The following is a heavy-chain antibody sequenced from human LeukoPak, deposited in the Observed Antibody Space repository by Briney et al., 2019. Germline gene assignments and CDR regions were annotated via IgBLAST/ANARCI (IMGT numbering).Heavy chain of an antibody. Sequence: SVTVSCKASGGTFSSYAISWVRQAPGQGLEWMGGIIPIFGRANYAQKFQGRVTIPTAESTSTAYMELSSLRSEHTAVYYCARGYFSSTSCYTLADYYYMDVWGKGPTVTVSS. D-gene: IGHD2-2*02. CDR1: GGTFSSYA. CDR2: IIPIFGRA. J-gene: IGHJ6*03. V-gene: IGHV1-69*05. CDR3: ARGYFSSTSCYTLADYYYMDV.